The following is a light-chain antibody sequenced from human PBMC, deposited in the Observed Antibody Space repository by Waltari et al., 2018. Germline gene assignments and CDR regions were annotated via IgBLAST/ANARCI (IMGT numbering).Light chain of an antibody. CDR1: QSVLSSYNNKDY. CDR2: GAS. V-gene: IGKV4-1*01. CDR3: QQYGSPPLT. Sequence: DIVMTQSPDSLAVSLGERATIDCKSSQSVLSSYNNKDYIAWYLQKPGQAPRLLIYGASSRAIGIPDRFSGSGSGTDFTLTISRLEPEDFAVFYCQQYGSPPLTFGGGTKVEIK. J-gene: IGKJ4*01.